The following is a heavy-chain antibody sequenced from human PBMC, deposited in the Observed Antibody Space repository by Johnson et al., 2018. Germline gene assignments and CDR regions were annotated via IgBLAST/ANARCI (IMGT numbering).Heavy chain of an antibody. D-gene: IGHD3-22*01. Sequence: QLVESGGGVIWPGGSLRLSCAASGFTFDDYGMTWVRQAPGNGLEWVAGINWNGGTTGHADSLKGRFTISRDNAKNSVYLQMNSLSVEDTALYYCARGDSSSYGHFFDYWGQGTLVAVSS. CDR3: ARGDSSSYGHFFDY. J-gene: IGHJ4*02. V-gene: IGHV3-20*04. CDR2: INWNGGTT. CDR1: GFTFDDYG.